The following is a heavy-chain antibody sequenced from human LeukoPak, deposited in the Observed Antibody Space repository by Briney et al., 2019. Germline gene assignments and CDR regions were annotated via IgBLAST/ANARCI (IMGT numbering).Heavy chain of an antibody. CDR1: GGTFSSYA. D-gene: IGHD4-17*01. Sequence: GASVKVSCKASGGTFSSYAISGVRQAPGRGLEWMGGIIPIFGTANYAQKFQGGVTITADESTSTAYMELSSLRSEDTAVSYCARDRDYGDYFPWGQGTLVTVSS. CDR2: IIPIFGTA. CDR3: ARDRDYGDYFP. V-gene: IGHV1-69*13. J-gene: IGHJ5*02.